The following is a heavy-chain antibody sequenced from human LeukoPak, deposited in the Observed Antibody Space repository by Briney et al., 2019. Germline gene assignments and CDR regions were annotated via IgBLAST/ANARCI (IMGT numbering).Heavy chain of an antibody. CDR1: GYTFTGYY. J-gene: IGHJ5*02. V-gene: IGHV1-2*02. D-gene: IGHD3-9*01. CDR3: ARDLVEINWFDP. Sequence: ASVKVSCKASGYTFTGYYMHWVRQAPGQGLEWMGWINPNSGGTNYAQKFQGRVTMTRDTSISTAYMELSRLRSDDTAVYYCARDLVEINWFDPWGQGTLVTVSS. CDR2: INPNSGGT.